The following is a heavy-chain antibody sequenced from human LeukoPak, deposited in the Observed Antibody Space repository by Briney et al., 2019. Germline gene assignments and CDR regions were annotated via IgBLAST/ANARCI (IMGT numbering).Heavy chain of an antibody. D-gene: IGHD3-16*01. CDR1: GFTFSSHW. CDR3: AKTRSRNMITFGGVENWFDP. V-gene: IGHV3-7*01. Sequence: TGGSLRLSCTVSGFTFSSHWMSWVRQAPGKGLEWVANINPDGNDKQYVDSVKGRFTISRDTSKNTLYLQMNSLRTEDTAVYYCAKTRSRNMITFGGVENWFDPWGQGTLVTVSS. CDR2: INPDGNDK. J-gene: IGHJ5*02.